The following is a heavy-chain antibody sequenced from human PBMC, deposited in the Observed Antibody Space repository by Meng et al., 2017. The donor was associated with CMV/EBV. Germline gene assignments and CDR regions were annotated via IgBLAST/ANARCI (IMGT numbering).Heavy chain of an antibody. J-gene: IGHJ4*02. D-gene: IGHD6-19*01. CDR2: IGTAGDT. CDR3: AREKGWGADTTSFDY. V-gene: IGHV3-13*01. CDR1: GFTFSSYD. Sequence: GESLKISCAASGFTFSSYDMHWVRQATGKGLEWVSAIGTAGDTYYPGSVKGRFTISRENAKNSLYLQMNSLRAEDTAVYYCAREKGWGADTTSFDYWGQGTLVTVSS.